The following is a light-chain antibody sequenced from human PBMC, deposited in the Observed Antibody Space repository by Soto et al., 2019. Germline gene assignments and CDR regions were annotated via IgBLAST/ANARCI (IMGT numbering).Light chain of an antibody. Sequence: EIVLTQSPGTLSLSPGERATLSCRASQSVSSKLAWYQQKPGQAPRLLIFGASIRDTGIPDRFSGRGSGTVFTLTISRLEPEDFAVYYCQQYGSSPGTFGPGTKVDIK. CDR1: QSVSSK. CDR2: GAS. V-gene: IGKV3-20*01. CDR3: QQYGSSPGT. J-gene: IGKJ1*01.